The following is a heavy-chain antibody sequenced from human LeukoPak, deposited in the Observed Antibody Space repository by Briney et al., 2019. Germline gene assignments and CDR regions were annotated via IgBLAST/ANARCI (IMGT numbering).Heavy chain of an antibody. Sequence: GGSLRLSCAASGFTFSRYEMNWVRQAPGKGLEWVSYISSSGSTIYYADSVKGRFTISRDNAKNSLYLQMNSLRAEDTAVYYCAKAPGSSWAAFDSWGQGTLVTVSS. J-gene: IGHJ4*02. CDR2: ISSSGSTI. V-gene: IGHV3-48*03. D-gene: IGHD6-13*01. CDR3: AKAPGSSWAAFDS. CDR1: GFTFSRYE.